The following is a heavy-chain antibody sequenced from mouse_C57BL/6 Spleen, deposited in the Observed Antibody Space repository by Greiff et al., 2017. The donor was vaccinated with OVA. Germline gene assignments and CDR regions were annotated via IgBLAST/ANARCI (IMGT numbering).Heavy chain of an antibody. D-gene: IGHD1-1*01. CDR2: INPNNGGT. CDR3: AVITTVVEGFAY. CDR1: GYTFTDYY. V-gene: IGHV1-26*01. J-gene: IGHJ3*01. Sequence: VQLQQSGPELVKPGASVKISCKASGYTFTDYYMNWVKQSHGKSLEWIGDINPNNGGTSYNQKFKGKATLTVDKSSSTAYMELRSLTSEDSAVYYCAVITTVVEGFAYWGQGTLVTVSA.